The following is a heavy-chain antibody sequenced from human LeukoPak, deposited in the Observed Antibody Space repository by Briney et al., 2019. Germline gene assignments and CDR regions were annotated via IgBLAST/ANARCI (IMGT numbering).Heavy chain of an antibody. J-gene: IGHJ6*02. V-gene: IGHV3-23*01. CDR2: ISGSGGST. Sequence: GGSLGLSCEASGFAFSSYAMSWVRQAPGKGLRWVSAISGSGGSTYYADSVKGRFTISRDNSKNTLYLQMNSLRAEDTAVYYCAGASVVPYYYYGMDVWGQGTTVTVSS. CDR1: GFAFSSYA. CDR3: AGASVVPYYYYGMDV. D-gene: IGHD2-15*01.